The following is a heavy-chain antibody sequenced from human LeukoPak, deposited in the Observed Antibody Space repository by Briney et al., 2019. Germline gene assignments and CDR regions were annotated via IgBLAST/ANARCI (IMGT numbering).Heavy chain of an antibody. J-gene: IGHJ4*02. D-gene: IGHD5-18*01. Sequence: PGGSLRLSCAASGFTFSSYSMNWVRQAPGKGLEWVSYISTGSGTTYYPDSVRGRFTISRDNAKNSLYLQMNCLRDEDTAVYYCARGYNNGYTHWGQGILVIVSS. CDR1: GFTFSSYS. CDR2: ISTGSGTT. CDR3: ARGYNNGYTH. V-gene: IGHV3-48*02.